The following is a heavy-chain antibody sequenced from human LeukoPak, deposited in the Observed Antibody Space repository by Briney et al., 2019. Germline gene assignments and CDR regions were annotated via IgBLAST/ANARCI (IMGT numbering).Heavy chain of an antibody. J-gene: IGHJ5*02. V-gene: IGHV3-21*01. Sequence: PGGSLRLSCKASGFNVESNYMTWVRQSPGKVLEWVSSISSSSSYIYYADSVKGRFTISRDNAKNSLYLQMNSLRAEDTAVYYCARPLMYYYGSETYFWFDPWGQGTLVTVSS. CDR3: ARPLMYYYGSETYFWFDP. CDR2: ISSSSSYI. D-gene: IGHD3-10*01. CDR1: GFNVESNY.